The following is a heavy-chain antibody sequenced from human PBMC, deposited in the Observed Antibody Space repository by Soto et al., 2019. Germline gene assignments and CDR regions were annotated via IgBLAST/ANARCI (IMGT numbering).Heavy chain of an antibody. CDR1: GGCVTSYY. CDR3: ARGQRFSDWFDP. CDR2: VYSSGGT. D-gene: IGHD3-3*01. V-gene: IGHV4-4*07. Sequence: PSETLSLTCTVWGGCVTSYYWTGIRQPAGKGLEWIGRVYSSGGTHYNPSLKSRVTISLDTSKNQFSLRLLSVTDADTAVYFCARGQRFSDWFDPWGQGTLVTVSS. J-gene: IGHJ5*02.